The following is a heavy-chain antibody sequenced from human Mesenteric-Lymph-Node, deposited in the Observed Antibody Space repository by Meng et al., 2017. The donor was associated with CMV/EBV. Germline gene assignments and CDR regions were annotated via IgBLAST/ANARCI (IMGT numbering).Heavy chain of an antibody. V-gene: IGHV4-34*04. D-gene: IGHD2-8*02. Sequence: DVYGGYVSDYYWSWIRQSPGEGMEWIGEINHRGNTNTNPSIKTRATISVDKSKKQFSLRLNSVTAADTAVYYCARGGVGVLVYFDYWSQGTLVTVSS. J-gene: IGHJ4*02. CDR3: ARGGVGVLVYFDY. CDR1: GGYVSDYY. CDR2: INHRGNT.